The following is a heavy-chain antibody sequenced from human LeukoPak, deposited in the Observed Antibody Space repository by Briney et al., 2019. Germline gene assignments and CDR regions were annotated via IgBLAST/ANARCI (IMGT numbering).Heavy chain of an antibody. CDR1: GGSISSSSYY. Sequence: SETLSLTCTVSGGSISSSSYYWGWIRQPPGRGLEWIGSIYYSGSTYYNPSLKSRVTIPVDTSKNQFSLKLSSVTAADTAVYYCARGYYYGSGSYYTPFGYWGQGTLVTVSS. CDR2: IYYSGST. J-gene: IGHJ4*02. V-gene: IGHV4-39*01. D-gene: IGHD3-10*01. CDR3: ARGYYYGSGSYYTPFGY.